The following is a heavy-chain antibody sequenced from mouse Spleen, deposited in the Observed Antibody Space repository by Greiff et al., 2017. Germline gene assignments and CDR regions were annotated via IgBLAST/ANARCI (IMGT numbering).Heavy chain of an antibody. V-gene: IGHV1-82*01. D-gene: IGHD1-1*01. J-gene: IGHJ4*01. CDR2: IYPGDGDT. Sequence: VQLQESGPELVKPGASVKISCKASGYAFSSSWMNWVKQRPGKGLEWIGRIYPGDGDTNYNGKFKGKATLTADKSSSTAYMQLSSLTSEDSAVYFCAREDYYGSSYGYAMDYWGQGTSVTVSS. CDR3: AREDYYGSSYGYAMDY. CDR1: GYAFSSSW.